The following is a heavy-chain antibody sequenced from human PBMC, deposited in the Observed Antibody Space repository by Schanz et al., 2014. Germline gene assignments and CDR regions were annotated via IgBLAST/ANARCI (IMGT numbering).Heavy chain of an antibody. CDR3: VSSGSYSSYAF. D-gene: IGHD3-10*01. CDR1: GFTLNNAW. J-gene: IGHJ4*02. CDR2: ISSSSSTR. V-gene: IGHV3-48*01. Sequence: EVQLVESGGGLVKPGGSLRLSCATSGFTLNNAWMNWVRQAPGKGLEWVSYISSSSSTRYYADSVKSRFTISRDNAKNSLYLQMNSLRAEDTAVYHCVSSGSYSSYAFWGQGTLVTVSS.